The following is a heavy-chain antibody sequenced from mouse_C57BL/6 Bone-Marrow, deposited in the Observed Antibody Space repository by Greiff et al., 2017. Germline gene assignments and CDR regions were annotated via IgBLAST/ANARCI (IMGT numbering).Heavy chain of an antibody. CDR3: ARAGYYYFDY. V-gene: IGHV1-19*01. Sequence: EVQLVESGPVLVKPGASVKMSCKASGYTFTDYYMNWVKQSHGKSLEWIGVINPYNGGTSYNQKFKGKATLTVDKSSSTAYMELNSLTSEDTAVDNCARAGYYYFDYWGQGTTLTVSS. J-gene: IGHJ2*01. D-gene: IGHD2-3*01. CDR2: INPYNGGT. CDR1: GYTFTDYY.